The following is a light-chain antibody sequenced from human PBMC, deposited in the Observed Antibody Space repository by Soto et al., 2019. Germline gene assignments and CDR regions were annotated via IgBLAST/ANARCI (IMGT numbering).Light chain of an antibody. J-gene: IGKJ1*01. CDR2: GAS. CDR3: QQYGSSGT. Sequence: IVLTPSPGTLSLSPVERATLSCRASQSVGSIYLAWYQQRPGQAPRLLIYGASNRATGIPVRFSGSGSGTDFTLTISRLEPEDFAVYYCQQYGSSGTFGQGTKVDI. CDR1: QSVGSIY. V-gene: IGKV3-20*01.